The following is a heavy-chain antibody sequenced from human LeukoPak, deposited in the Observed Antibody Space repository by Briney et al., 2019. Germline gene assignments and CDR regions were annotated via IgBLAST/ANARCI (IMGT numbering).Heavy chain of an antibody. V-gene: IGHV3-9*01. CDR2: ISWNSGNI. J-gene: IGHJ2*01. D-gene: IGHD7-27*01. CDR1: GFTFDDYA. Sequence: GGSLRLSCAASGFTFDDYAMHWVRQAPGKGLEWVSGISWNSGNIGYADSVKGRFTISGDNAKNSLYLQMNSLRAEDTALYYCAKDALGLWGRGTLVTVSS. CDR3: AKDALGL.